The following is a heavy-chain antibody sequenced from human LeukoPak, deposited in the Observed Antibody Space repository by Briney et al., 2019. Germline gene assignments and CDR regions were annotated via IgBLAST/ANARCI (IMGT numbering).Heavy chain of an antibody. V-gene: IGHV7-4-1*02. CDR1: GYTFASYA. D-gene: IGHD6-19*01. CDR3: ARNYKQWLGWYYFDF. J-gene: IGHJ4*02. Sequence: ASVNVSCKASGYTFASYAINWVRRAPGQGLEWMGWINTNTGNPTYAQGFTGRFVFSLDTSVSTAYLQISSLEAEDTAVYYCARNYKQWLGWYYFDFWGQGTLVTVSS. CDR2: INTNTGNP.